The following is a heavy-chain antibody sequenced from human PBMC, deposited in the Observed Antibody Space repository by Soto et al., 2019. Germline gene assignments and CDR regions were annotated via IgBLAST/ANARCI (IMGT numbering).Heavy chain of an antibody. V-gene: IGHV1-69*04. CDR1: GGTFSSYT. CDR2: IIPILGIA. J-gene: IGHJ4*02. CDR3: AREASAFGRAWYPNY. D-gene: IGHD6-19*01. Sequence: SVKVSCKASGGTFSSYTISWVRQAPGQGLEWMGRIIPILGIANYAQKFQGRFTISRDNSNNTLYLQMNSLRAEDTAVYYCAREASAFGRAWYPNYWGQGTLVTVSS.